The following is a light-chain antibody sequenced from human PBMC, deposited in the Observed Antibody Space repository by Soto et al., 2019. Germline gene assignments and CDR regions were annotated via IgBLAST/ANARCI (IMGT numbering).Light chain of an antibody. J-gene: IGKJ2*01. CDR3: QQYGSSPPYT. CDR2: GAS. CDR1: QSVSSSY. V-gene: IGKV3-20*01. Sequence: EIVLTQSPGTLSLSPGERATLSCRASQSVSSSYLAWYQQKPGQAPRLVIYGASSRATGIPDRFSGSGSGTDFILTISRLEPEDFAVYYCQQYGSSPPYTFGQGTKLEIK.